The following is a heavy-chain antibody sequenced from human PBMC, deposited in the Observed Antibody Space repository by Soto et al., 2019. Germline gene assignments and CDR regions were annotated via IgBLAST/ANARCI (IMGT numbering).Heavy chain of an antibody. J-gene: IGHJ5*02. Sequence: ASVTVFWEAPRDPFTSYYIHWVRQAPGHGLEWMGVINPNAGSTRFPQNFQGRVTMTSDTSTSKGYMELRGLTSEDTAVYYCARSSGGVFGISIEGNNWFVHWGQVTLVTVS. CDR1: RDPFTSYY. V-gene: IGHV1-46*01. CDR3: ARSSGGVFGISIEGNNWFVH. CDR2: INPNAGST. D-gene: IGHD3-16*01.